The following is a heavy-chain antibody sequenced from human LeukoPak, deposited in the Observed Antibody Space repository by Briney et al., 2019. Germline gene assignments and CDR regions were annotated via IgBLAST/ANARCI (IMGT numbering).Heavy chain of an antibody. CDR1: GFTFSTYG. V-gene: IGHV3-33*01. Sequence: GGSLRLSCAASGFTFSTYGMHWVRQAPGKGLEWVAVMWYDGSNKYYADSVKGRFTISRDNSKNTLDLQMNSLRVEDTAVYYCARDGYSGSKRGFYFDSWGQGTLVTVSS. J-gene: IGHJ4*02. D-gene: IGHD5-12*01. CDR3: ARDGYSGSKRGFYFDS. CDR2: MWYDGSNK.